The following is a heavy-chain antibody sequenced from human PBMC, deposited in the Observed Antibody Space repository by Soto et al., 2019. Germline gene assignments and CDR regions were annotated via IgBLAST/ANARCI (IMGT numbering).Heavy chain of an antibody. Sequence: PGGSLRLSCAASGFTFSDYSMNWVRQGPGKGLEWVSSISTTSIHIYYADSLKGRFTISRDNVKNSLYLQINSLRAEDTAVYYCARGTTTLQREDRLDYWGQGTLVTVSS. J-gene: IGHJ4*02. V-gene: IGHV3-21*01. CDR1: GFTFSDYS. CDR3: ARGTTTLQREDRLDY. CDR2: ISTTSIHI. D-gene: IGHD1-1*01.